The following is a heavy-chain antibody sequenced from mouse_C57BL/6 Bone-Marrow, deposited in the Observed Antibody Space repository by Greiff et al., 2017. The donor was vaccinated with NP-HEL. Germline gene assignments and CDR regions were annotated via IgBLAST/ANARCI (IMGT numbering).Heavy chain of an antibody. CDR2: ISNLAYSI. Sequence: EVQGVESGGGLVQPGGSLKLSCAASGFTFSDYGMAWVRQAPRKGLEWVAFISNLAYSIYYADTVTGRFTISRENAKNPLYLEMSSLRSEDTAIYDCARQGRTGLTWFAYWGQGTLVTVSA. CDR1: GFTFSDYG. D-gene: IGHD4-1*01. V-gene: IGHV5-15*01. CDR3: ARQGRTGLTWFAY. J-gene: IGHJ3*01.